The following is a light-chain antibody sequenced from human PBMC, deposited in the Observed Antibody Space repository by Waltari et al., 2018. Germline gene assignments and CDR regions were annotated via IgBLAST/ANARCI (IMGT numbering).Light chain of an antibody. Sequence: EIVLTQSPATLSLSPGERATLSCRASQSVSSYLAWYQQKPGQAPRLLIHDASNRATGSPARFSGSGSGTDFTLTISSLEPEDFAVYYCQQRSNWPPSPFGPGTKVDIK. CDR1: QSVSSY. CDR2: DAS. V-gene: IGKV3-11*01. CDR3: QQRSNWPPSP. J-gene: IGKJ3*01.